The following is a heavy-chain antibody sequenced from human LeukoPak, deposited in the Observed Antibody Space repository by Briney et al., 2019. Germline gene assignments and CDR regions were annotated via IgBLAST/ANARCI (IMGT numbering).Heavy chain of an antibody. CDR2: INPNSGGT. V-gene: IGHV1-2*02. D-gene: IGHD3-10*01. J-gene: IGHJ4*02. CDR3: AREGNGEYYFDY. Sequence: ASVTVSFKASGYTFTGYYMHWVRQVPGQGLEWMGWINPNSGGTNYAQKFQGRVTMTRDTSISTAYMELSRLRSDDTAVYYCAREGNGEYYFDYWGQGTLVTASS. CDR1: GYTFTGYY.